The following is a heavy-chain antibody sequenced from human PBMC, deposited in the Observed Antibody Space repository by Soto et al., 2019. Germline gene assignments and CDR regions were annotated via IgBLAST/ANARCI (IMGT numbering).Heavy chain of an antibody. Sequence: VQSGAEVKKPGASVKVSCKASGDTFISSGISWVRQAPGQGLEWMGWISGYKGDTNYAQKFQGRVTLTTDTPTSKAYMELRSLPPGDPPTYYGGRSDYCGGGNSSSAFDTWGKG. V-gene: IGHV1-18*01. CDR1: GDTFISSG. J-gene: IGHJ3*02. CDR2: ISGYKGDT. CDR3: GRSDYCGGGNSSSAFDT. D-gene: IGHD2-21*01.